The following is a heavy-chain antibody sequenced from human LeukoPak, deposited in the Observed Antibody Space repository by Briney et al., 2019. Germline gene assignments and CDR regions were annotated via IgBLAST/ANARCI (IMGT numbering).Heavy chain of an antibody. D-gene: IGHD2-21*02. V-gene: IGHV3-74*01. J-gene: IGHJ6*02. CDR1: AFTFSRYE. CDR3: ARDVTYGMDV. CDR2: INSDGSST. Sequence: GGSLRLSCAASAFTFSRYEMTWVRQAPGKGLVWVSRINSDGSSTTYADSVKGRFTISRDNAKNTLYLQMNSLRAEDTAVYYCARDVTYGMDVWGQGTTVTVSS.